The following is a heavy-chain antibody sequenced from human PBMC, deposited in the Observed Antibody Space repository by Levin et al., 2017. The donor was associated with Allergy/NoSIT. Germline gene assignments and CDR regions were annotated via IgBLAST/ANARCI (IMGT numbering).Heavy chain of an antibody. CDR3: ARDSEYQLLLSYAFDI. D-gene: IGHD2-2*01. CDR1: GFTFSSYG. V-gene: IGHV3-33*01. J-gene: IGHJ3*02. CDR2: IWYDGSNK. Sequence: GGSLRLSCAASGFTFSSYGMHWVRQAPGKGLEWVAVIWYDGSNKYYADSVKGRFTISRDNSKNTLYLQMNSLRAEDTAVYYCARDSEYQLLLSYAFDIWGQGTMVTVSS.